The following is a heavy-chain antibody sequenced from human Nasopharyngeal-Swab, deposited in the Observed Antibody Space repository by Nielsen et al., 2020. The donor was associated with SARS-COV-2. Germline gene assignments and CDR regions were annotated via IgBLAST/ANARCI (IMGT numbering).Heavy chain of an antibody. CDR2: IRSKGNNYAT. V-gene: IGHV3-73*01. CDR3: TRCGGGCYSGRDY. Sequence: GESLKISCAASGFTFSDSAIHWVRQASGEGLEWVARIRSKGNNYATAYSASVKGRFIIFRDDPTNTASLQMNSLKTEDTAMYYCTRCGGGCYSGRDYWGQGTLVTVSS. CDR1: GFTFSDSA. D-gene: IGHD2-15*01. J-gene: IGHJ4*02.